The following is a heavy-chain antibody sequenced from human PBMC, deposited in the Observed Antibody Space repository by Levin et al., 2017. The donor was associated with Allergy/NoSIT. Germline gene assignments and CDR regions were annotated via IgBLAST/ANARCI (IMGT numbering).Heavy chain of an antibody. Sequence: PGGSLRLSCAASGFTSSSCGMHWVRQAPGEGLEWVAVITYGVGNKYYADSVKGRFTISRDDAKNTVYLEMNSLRDEDTVVYYCAKEQSSGFYRTADYWGQGTLVTVSS. CDR1: GFTSSSCG. V-gene: IGHV3-30*18. J-gene: IGHJ4*02. CDR3: AKEQSSGFYRTADY. D-gene: IGHD6-19*01. CDR2: ITYGVGNK.